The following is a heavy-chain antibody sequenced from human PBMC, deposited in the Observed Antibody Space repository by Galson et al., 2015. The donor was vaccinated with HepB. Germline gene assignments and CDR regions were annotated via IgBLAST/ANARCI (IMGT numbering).Heavy chain of an antibody. Sequence: SLRLSCAASGFTFSSYLMHWVRQAPGKGLEWVAVIWCDERYKFYEDSLKGRFTVSRDNSKKTLFLQMNGLRSEDTAVYYCARQVQVGGGLDVWGQGTTVIVSS. CDR1: GFTFSSYL. CDR2: IWCDERYK. D-gene: IGHD3-16*01. V-gene: IGHV3-33*03. J-gene: IGHJ6*02. CDR3: ARQVQVGGGLDV.